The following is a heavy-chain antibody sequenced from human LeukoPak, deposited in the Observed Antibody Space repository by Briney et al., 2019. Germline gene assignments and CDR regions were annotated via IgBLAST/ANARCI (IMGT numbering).Heavy chain of an antibody. CDR2: FDPEDGET. CDR3: ATDLGGNSYYFDY. J-gene: IGHJ4*02. CDR1: GYTLTELS. D-gene: IGHD4-23*01. Sequence: ASVKVPCKVSGYTLTELSMHWVRQAPGEGLEWMGGFDPEDGETIYAQKFQGRVTMTEDTSTDTAYMELSSLRSEDTAVYYCATDLGGNSYYFDYWGQGTLVTVSS. V-gene: IGHV1-24*01.